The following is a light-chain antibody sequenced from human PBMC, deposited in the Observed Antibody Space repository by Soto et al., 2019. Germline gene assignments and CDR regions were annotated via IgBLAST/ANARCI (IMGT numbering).Light chain of an antibody. Sequence: QSALTQPASVSGAPGQSITISCTGTSSDVGGYNYVSWYQQHPGKAPKLMIYEVSNWPSGVSNRFSGSKSGNTASLTISGLQAEDEADYYCSSYTSSSTFGVFGTGTKVTVL. CDR2: EVS. V-gene: IGLV2-14*01. J-gene: IGLJ1*01. CDR1: SSDVGGYNY. CDR3: SSYTSSSTFGV.